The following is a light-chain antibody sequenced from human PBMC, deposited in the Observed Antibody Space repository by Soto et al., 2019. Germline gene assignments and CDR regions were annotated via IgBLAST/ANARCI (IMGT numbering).Light chain of an antibody. J-gene: IGKJ1*01. V-gene: IGKV3-20*01. CDR1: QSVSSSY. CDR2: DVS. Sequence: EIVLTQSPGTLSLSPGERATLSCRSSQSVSSSYLAWYQQKPGQAPRLLIYDVSSRATGIPDRFSGSGSGTDFTLTISRLEPEEFAVYYCQQYGNSPTFGQGTKVEIK. CDR3: QQYGNSPT.